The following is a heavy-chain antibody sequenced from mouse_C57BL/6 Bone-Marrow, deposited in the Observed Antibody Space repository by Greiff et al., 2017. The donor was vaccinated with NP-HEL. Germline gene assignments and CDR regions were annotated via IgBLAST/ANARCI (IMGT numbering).Heavy chain of an antibody. CDR1: GFTFSSYA. Sequence: EVMLVESGGGLVKPGGSLKLSCAASGFTFSSYAMSWVRQTPEKRLEWVATISDGGSYTYYPDNVKGRFTISRDNAKNNLYLQMSHLKSEDTAMYYCARDRGLLYYFDYWGKGTTLTVSS. V-gene: IGHV5-4*01. J-gene: IGHJ2*01. CDR2: ISDGGSYT. D-gene: IGHD2-10*01. CDR3: ARDRGLLYYFDY.